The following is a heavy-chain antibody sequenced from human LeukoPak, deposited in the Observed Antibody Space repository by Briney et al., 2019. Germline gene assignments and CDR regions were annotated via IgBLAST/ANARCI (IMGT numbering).Heavy chain of an antibody. J-gene: IGHJ4*02. Sequence: GGSLRLSCAASGFSFRIYAMNWVRQAPGKGLEWISGIVGSADDTRYADSVKGRFTISRDNSKNTLYLQMNSLRAEDTAICYCAKDLLQGDGYWDIDSWGQGTLVTVSS. CDR2: IVGSADDT. D-gene: IGHD5-24*01. CDR3: AKDLLQGDGYWDIDS. CDR1: GFSFRIYA. V-gene: IGHV3-23*01.